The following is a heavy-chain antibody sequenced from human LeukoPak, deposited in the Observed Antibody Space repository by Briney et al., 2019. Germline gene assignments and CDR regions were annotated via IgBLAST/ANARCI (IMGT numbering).Heavy chain of an antibody. CDR2: MNPNSGNT. D-gene: IGHD3-9*01. J-gene: IGHJ6*03. V-gene: IGHV1-8*01. CDR1: GYTFTSYG. Sequence: ASVKVSCKASGYTFTSYGINWVRQATGQGLEWMGWMNPNSGNTGYAQKFQGRVTMTRNTSISTAYMELSSLRSEDTAVYYCAILTGYYPCYYYYMDVWGKGTTVTVSS. CDR3: AILTGYYPCYYYYMDV.